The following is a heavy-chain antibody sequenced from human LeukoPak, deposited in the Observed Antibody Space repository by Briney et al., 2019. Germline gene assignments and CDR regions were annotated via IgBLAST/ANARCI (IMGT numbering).Heavy chain of an antibody. CDR2: IYYSGST. CDR3: ARGFGWFGELLDY. D-gene: IGHD3-10*01. CDR1: GGSISSGDYY. V-gene: IGHV4-30-4*01. J-gene: IGHJ4*02. Sequence: SETLSLTCTVSGGSISSGDYYWSWIRQPPGKGLEWIGYIYYSGSTYYNPSLKSRVTISVDTSKNQFSLKLSSVTAADTAVYYCARGFGWFGELLDYWGQGTLVTVSS.